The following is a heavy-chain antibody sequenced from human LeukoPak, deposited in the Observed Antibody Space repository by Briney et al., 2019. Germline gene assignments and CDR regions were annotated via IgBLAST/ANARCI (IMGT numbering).Heavy chain of an antibody. Sequence: PGGSLRLSCAASGFTFSSYPMYWVRQAPGKGLEWVANIKQDGSEKYYVDSVKGRFTISRDNAKNSLYLQMNSLRAEDTAVYYCARIGYDSSGYLIWGQGTMVTVSS. V-gene: IGHV3-7*05. CDR3: ARIGYDSSGYLI. CDR1: GFTFSSYP. D-gene: IGHD3-22*01. J-gene: IGHJ3*02. CDR2: IKQDGSEK.